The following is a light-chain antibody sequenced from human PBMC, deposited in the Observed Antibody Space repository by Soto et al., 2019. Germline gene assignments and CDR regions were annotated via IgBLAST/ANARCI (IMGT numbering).Light chain of an antibody. J-gene: IGLJ1*01. CDR2: DVI. V-gene: IGLV2-11*01. CDR1: SSDIGDYDY. Sequence: QSVLTQPASVSGSPGQSITISCTGTSSDIGDYDYVSWYQQRPGRAPKLMIYDVIKRPSGVPDRFSGSKSGNTASLTISGLQAEDEADYYCCSYAGSYTHVFGTGTKV. CDR3: CSYAGSYTHV.